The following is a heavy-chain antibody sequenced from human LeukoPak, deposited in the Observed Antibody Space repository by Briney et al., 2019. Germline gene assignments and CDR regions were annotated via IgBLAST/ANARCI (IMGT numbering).Heavy chain of an antibody. CDR3: ARGLGGDGYNTKTRTFDY. CDR1: GGSFSGYY. D-gene: IGHD5-24*01. V-gene: IGHV4-34*01. CDR2: INHSGST. J-gene: IGHJ4*02. Sequence: PSEPLSLTCAVYGGSFSGYYWSWIRQPPGKGLEWIGEINHSGSTNYNPSLKSRVTISVDTSKNQFSLKMSSVTAADTAVYYCARGLGGDGYNTKTRTFDYWGQGTLVTVSS.